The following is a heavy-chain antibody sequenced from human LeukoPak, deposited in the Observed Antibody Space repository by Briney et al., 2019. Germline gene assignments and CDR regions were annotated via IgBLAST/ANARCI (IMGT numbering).Heavy chain of an antibody. D-gene: IGHD6-19*01. CDR3: AGDKTTSGWNEIDY. CDR1: GFTFSSYW. V-gene: IGHV3-7*03. Sequence: GGSLRLSCAASGFTFSSYWMSWVRQAPGKGLEWVANIKQDGSEKYYVDSVKGRFTISRDNSKNTVYLQMNSLRAEDTAVYYCAGDKTTSGWNEIDYWGQGALVTVSS. J-gene: IGHJ4*02. CDR2: IKQDGSEK.